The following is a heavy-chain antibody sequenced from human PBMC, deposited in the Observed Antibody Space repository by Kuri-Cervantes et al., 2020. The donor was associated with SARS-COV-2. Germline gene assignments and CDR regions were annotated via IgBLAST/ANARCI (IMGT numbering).Heavy chain of an antibody. CDR2: INPNSGCT. Sequence: ASVKVSCKASGYSFTGYYINWVREAPGQGLEWMGWINPNSGCTNYAQKFQGWVTMTRDTSISTAYMELSRLRSDDTAVYYCARGGMTTGLDYWGQGTLVTVSS. D-gene: IGHD4-11*01. CDR3: ARGGMTTGLDY. CDR1: GYSFTGYY. V-gene: IGHV1-2*04. J-gene: IGHJ4*02.